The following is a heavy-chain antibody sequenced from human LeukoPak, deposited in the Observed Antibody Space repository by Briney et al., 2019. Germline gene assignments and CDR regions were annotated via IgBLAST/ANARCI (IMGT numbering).Heavy chain of an antibody. CDR3: ARGSPHYYDSSGYYGDGDY. CDR2: IFYSGRT. D-gene: IGHD3-22*01. J-gene: IGHJ4*02. CDR1: GGSISSSTYY. V-gene: IGHV4-39*07. Sequence: SETLSLTCTVSGGSISSSTYYWGWIRQPPGKGLEWIGSIFYSGRTYYNPSLKSRVTMSVDTSKNQFSLRLSSVNAADTAVYYCARGSPHYYDSSGYYGDGDYWGQGTLVTVSS.